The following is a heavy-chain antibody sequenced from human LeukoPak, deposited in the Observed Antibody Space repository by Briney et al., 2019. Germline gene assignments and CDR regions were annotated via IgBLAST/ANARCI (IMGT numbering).Heavy chain of an antibody. J-gene: IGHJ4*02. CDR1: GLSVRGSY. CDR3: TRDLTGTTWSENDY. Sequence: GGSLRLSCEVSGLSVRGSYMSWVRQAPGKGLEWVSVIYSGDRSYYADSVKGRFTISRDTSKNTLYLQMNNLRADDTARYYCTRDLTGTTWSENDYWGQGTLVTISS. CDR2: IYSGDRS. D-gene: IGHD6-13*01. V-gene: IGHV3-53*01.